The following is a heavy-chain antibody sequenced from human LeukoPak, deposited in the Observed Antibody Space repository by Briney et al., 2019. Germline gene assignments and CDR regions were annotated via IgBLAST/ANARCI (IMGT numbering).Heavy chain of an antibody. CDR1: GGSISSSSYY. D-gene: IGHD2-15*01. CDR2: IYYSGST. CDR3: ARRGKDAGTEGDQFYCSGGSCCYFGY. J-gene: IGHJ4*02. Sequence: PSETLSLTCTVSGGSISSSSYYWGWIRQPPGKGLEWIGSIYYSGSTYYNPSLKSRVTISVDTSKNQFSLKLISVTAADPAVYYCARRGKDAGTEGDQFYCSGGSCCYFGYWGQGTLVTVSS. V-gene: IGHV4-39*01.